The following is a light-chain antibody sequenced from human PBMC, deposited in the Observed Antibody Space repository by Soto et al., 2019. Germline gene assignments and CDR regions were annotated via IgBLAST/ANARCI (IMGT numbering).Light chain of an antibody. Sequence: DIQMTQSPSTLSASVGDRVTLSCRASQSLSSWLAWYQQKPGKAPKLLIYKASNLQSGVPSRFSGSGSGTEFTLTISSLQPDDFATYYCQQYHSYPWTFGQGTRVEIK. CDR2: KAS. V-gene: IGKV1-5*03. CDR1: QSLSSW. CDR3: QQYHSYPWT. J-gene: IGKJ1*01.